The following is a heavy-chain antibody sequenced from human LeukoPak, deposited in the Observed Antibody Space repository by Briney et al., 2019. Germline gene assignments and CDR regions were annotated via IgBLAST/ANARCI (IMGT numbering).Heavy chain of an antibody. V-gene: IGHV1-18*01. D-gene: IGHD2-2*01. CDR1: GYTFTTYDITYG. J-gene: IGHJ3*02. CDR2: INPYNGNT. CDR3: ARDFQRVVPAATRGGGYSYGFDAFDI. Sequence: GASVKVSCKASGYTFTTYDITYGISWVRQAPGQGLEWMGWINPYNGNTKYEQKFQGRVTMTTDTSTSTAYMELRSLRSEDTAVYYCARDFQRVVPAATRGGGYSYGFDAFDIWGQGTMVTVSS.